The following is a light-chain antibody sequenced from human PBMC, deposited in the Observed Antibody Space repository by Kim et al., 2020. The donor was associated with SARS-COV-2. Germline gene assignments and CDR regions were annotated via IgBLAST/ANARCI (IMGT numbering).Light chain of an antibody. J-gene: IGLJ3*02. V-gene: IGLV2-14*03. CDR1: NSDIGGYNY. CDR3: SSYTSSKTWV. Sequence: GQWITLSCTGTNSDIGGYNYVSWYQQHPGKAPKLIIYDVTKRPSGVSDRFSGSKSGNTASLTISGLQADDEADYYCSSYTSSKTWVFGGGTQLTVL. CDR2: DVT.